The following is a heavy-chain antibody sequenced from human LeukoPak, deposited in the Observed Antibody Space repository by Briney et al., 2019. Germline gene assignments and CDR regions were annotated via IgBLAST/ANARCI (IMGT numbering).Heavy chain of an antibody. CDR1: GGSISSGGYS. CDR2: IYHSGST. D-gene: IGHD1-26*01. J-gene: IGHJ2*01. V-gene: IGHV4-30-2*01. Sequence: PSETLSLTCAVSGGSISSGGYSWSWIRQPPGTGLEWIGYIYHSGSTYYNPSLKSRVTISVDTSKNQFSLKLSSVTAADPAVYYCARCGSPGYFDLWGRGTLVTVSS. CDR3: ARCGSPGYFDL.